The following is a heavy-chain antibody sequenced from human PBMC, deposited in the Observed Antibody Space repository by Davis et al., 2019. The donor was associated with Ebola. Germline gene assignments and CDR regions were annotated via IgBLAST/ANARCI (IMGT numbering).Heavy chain of an antibody. CDR3: AKAHIVGTEGWFDP. CDR2: IAYDESNK. D-gene: IGHD1-1*01. Sequence: GESLKISCAASGFIFSSIGMHWVRQAPGKGLEWVAFIAYDESNKYYADSVEGRFTISRDNSRNTVYLQMNSLRPEDTAMYFCAKAHIVGTEGWFDPWGQGTLVTVSS. J-gene: IGHJ5*02. V-gene: IGHV3-30*02. CDR1: GFIFSSIG.